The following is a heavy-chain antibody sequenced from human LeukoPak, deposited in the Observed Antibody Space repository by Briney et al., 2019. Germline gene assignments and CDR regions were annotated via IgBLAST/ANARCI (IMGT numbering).Heavy chain of an antibody. V-gene: IGHV1-69*04. D-gene: IGHD6-13*01. J-gene: IGHJ5*02. CDR1: GGTFSSYA. CDR3: ASSYSSSWYGGWFDP. CDR2: IIPILGIA. Sequence: GASLKVSCRASGGTFSSYAISGGRQAPGQGLEGMGRIIPILGIANYAQKFQGRVTITADKSTSTAYMELSSLRSEDTAVYYCASSYSSSWYGGWFDPWGQGTLVTVSS.